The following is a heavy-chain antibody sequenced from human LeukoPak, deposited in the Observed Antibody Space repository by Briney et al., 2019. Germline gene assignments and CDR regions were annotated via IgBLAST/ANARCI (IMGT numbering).Heavy chain of an antibody. CDR2: IYTSGST. V-gene: IGHV4-4*07. D-gene: IGHD3-10*01. CDR1: GGSISSYY. Sequence: PSVTLSLTCTVSGGSISSYYWSWIRQPAGKGLEWIGRIYTSGSTNYNPSLKSRVTMSVDTSKNQFSLKLSSVTAADTAVYYCARERVWFGRRSNFDPWGQGTLVTVSS. J-gene: IGHJ5*02. CDR3: ARERVWFGRRSNFDP.